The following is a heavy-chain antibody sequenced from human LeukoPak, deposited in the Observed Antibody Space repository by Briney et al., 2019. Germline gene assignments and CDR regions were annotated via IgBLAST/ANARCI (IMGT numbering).Heavy chain of an antibody. CDR3: ARGGYSSRHEYFRH. Sequence: SQTLCLSCTVSGGSISSGSYYWSWIRQPAGKGLEWIGRIYTSGSTNYNPSLKSRVTISVDTSKNQFSLKLSSVTAADTAVYYCARGGYSSRHEYFRHWGRAVPVTFSS. CDR2: IYTSGST. D-gene: IGHD6-13*01. J-gene: IGHJ1*01. CDR1: GGSISSGSYY. V-gene: IGHV4-61*02.